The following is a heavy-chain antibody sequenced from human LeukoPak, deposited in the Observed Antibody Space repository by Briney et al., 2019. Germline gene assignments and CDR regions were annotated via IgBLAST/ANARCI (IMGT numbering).Heavy chain of an antibody. CDR1: GGTLSSYA. CDR3: ARDSLAYCGGDCWGGHALDI. CDR2: IIPIFGTA. Sequence: ASVKVSCKASGGTLSSYAISWVRQAPGQGLEWMGGIIPIFGTANYAQKFQGRVTITADESTSTAYMELSSLRSEDTAVYFCARDSLAYCGGDCWGGHALDIWGQGTVVTVSS. D-gene: IGHD2-21*02. J-gene: IGHJ3*02. V-gene: IGHV1-69*13.